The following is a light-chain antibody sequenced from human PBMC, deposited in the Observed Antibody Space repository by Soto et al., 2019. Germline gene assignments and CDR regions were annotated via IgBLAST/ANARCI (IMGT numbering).Light chain of an antibody. CDR3: RNYYTAPEA. CDR2: ATS. Sequence: DIQMTQSPSSLSASIGDRVTITCRVSQGISNYLAWYQQRPGELPNLLIYATSTLPSGVPSRFSGSGSGTDFTLTISSLQPEDVATYYCRNYYTAPEAFGQGTKVEIK. V-gene: IGKV1-27*01. CDR1: QGISNY. J-gene: IGKJ1*01.